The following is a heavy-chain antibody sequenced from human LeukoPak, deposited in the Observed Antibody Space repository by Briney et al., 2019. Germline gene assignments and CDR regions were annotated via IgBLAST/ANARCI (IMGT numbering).Heavy chain of an antibody. D-gene: IGHD3-22*01. V-gene: IGHV1-18*01. J-gene: IGHJ5*02. Sequence: ASVKVSCKASGYTFIKYDTHWVRQAPGQGLEWMGWISAYNGNTNYAQKLQGRVTMTTDTSTSTAYMELRSLRSDDTAVYYCARDGRHRYYYDRSGNYGSWFDPWGQGTLVTVSS. CDR2: ISAYNGNT. CDR3: ARDGRHRYYYDRSGNYGSWFDP. CDR1: GYTFIKYD.